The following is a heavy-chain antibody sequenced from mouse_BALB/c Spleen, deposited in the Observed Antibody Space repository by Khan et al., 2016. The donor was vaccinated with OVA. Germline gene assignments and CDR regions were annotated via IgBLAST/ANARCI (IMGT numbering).Heavy chain of an antibody. CDR3: ARDGYCPWFAY. CDR2: IDPDNGNT. Sequence: VQLKESGPELVRPGALVNLSCKASGFTIKDYYMHWVKQRPEQGLEWIGCIDPDNGNTIYDPKFKGKATITSDTSSNTAYLQLSSLTSEDTAVYYCARDGYCPWFAYWGQGTLVTVSA. J-gene: IGHJ3*01. CDR1: GFTIKDYY. D-gene: IGHD2-3*01. V-gene: IGHV14-1*02.